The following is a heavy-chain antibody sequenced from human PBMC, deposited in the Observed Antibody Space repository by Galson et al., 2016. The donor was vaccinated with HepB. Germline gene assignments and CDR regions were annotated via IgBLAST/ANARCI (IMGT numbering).Heavy chain of an antibody. Sequence: SLRLSCAVSGFTLGSYWMSWVRQAPGKGLEWVGNIKQDGSEEYYVDSVKGRFTISRDTSKNTVYLQMNSLRVEDTAVYYCVRNLYTTSRVSWGQGTVVTVSS. J-gene: IGHJ5*02. CDR2: IKQDGSEE. CDR1: GFTLGSYW. CDR3: VRNLYTTSRVS. D-gene: IGHD2-2*02. V-gene: IGHV3-7*02.